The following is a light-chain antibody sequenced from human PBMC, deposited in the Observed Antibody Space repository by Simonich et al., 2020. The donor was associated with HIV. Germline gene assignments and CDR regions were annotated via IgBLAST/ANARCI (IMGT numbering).Light chain of an antibody. Sequence: QSALTQPPSASGSPGQSVTISCTGTSSDVGDYDFVSWYQQHPGKAPKLMIYDVSKRPSGVSNRFSGSKSGNTASLTISGLQAEDEADYYCSSYTSSSTLVFGGGTKVTVL. CDR3: SSYTSSSTLV. J-gene: IGLJ2*01. CDR1: SSDVGDYDF. CDR2: DVS. V-gene: IGLV2-14*01.